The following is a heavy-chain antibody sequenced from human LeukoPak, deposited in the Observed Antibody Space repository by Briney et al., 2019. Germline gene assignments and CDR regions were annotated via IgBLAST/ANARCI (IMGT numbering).Heavy chain of an antibody. Sequence: PSETLSLTCTVSGYSISSGYYWGWIRQPPGKGLEWIGSIYHSGSTYYNPSLKSRVTISVGTSKNQFSLKLSSVTAADTAVYYCARGYSGSYWLSGEDAFDIWGQGTMVTVSS. J-gene: IGHJ3*02. CDR2: IYHSGST. CDR3: ARGYSGSYWLSGEDAFDI. D-gene: IGHD1-26*01. CDR1: GYSISSGYY. V-gene: IGHV4-38-2*02.